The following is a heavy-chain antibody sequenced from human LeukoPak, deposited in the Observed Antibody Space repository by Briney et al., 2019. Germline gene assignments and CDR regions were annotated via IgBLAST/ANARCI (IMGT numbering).Heavy chain of an antibody. CDR1: GGSIGYYY. V-gene: IGHV4-59*01. J-gene: IGHJ3*02. CDR2: IYYSGST. Sequence: SETLSLTCTVSGGSIGYYYWSWIRQPPGKGLEWIGYIYYSGSTNYNPSLKSRVTISVDTSKNQFSLKLSSVTAADTAVYYCARITYGDNHFDIWGQGTMVTVSS. CDR3: ARITYGDNHFDI. D-gene: IGHD4-23*01.